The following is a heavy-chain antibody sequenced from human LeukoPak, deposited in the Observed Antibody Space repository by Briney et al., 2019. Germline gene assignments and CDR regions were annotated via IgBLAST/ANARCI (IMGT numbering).Heavy chain of an antibody. V-gene: IGHV4-30-2*01. Sequence: NPSQILSLTCAVSGGSISSGGYSWSWIRQPPGKGLEWIGYIYHSGSTYYNPSLKSRVTTSVDRSKNQFSLKLSSVTAADTAVYYCAGQNYGNFDYWGQGTLVTVSS. CDR3: AGQNYGNFDY. D-gene: IGHD4-17*01. J-gene: IGHJ4*02. CDR2: IYHSGST. CDR1: GGSISSGGYS.